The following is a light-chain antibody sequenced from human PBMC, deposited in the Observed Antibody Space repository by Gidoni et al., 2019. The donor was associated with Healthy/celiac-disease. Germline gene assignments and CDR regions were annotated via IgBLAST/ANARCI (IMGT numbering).Light chain of an antibody. CDR1: KLGDKY. CDR2: QDS. Sequence: SYELTQPPSVSVSPGQTASITCPGDKLGDKYACWYQQKPGQPPVLVIYQDSKRPSGIPERFSGSNSGNTATLTISGTQAMDEADYYCQAWVSTTAVFGGGTRLTVL. J-gene: IGLJ3*02. CDR3: QAWVSTTAV. V-gene: IGLV3-1*01.